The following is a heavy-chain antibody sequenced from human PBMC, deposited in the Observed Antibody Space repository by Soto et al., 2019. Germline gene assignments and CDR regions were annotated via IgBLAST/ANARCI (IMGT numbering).Heavy chain of an antibody. Sequence: GESLKISCAASGFTFSDYYMSWIRQAPGKGLEWVSHISSRGSTIYHADSVKGRFTISRDNAKNSLYLQMNSLRAEDTAVYYCARVGPPSDYWGQGTLVTVSS. CDR1: GFTFSDYY. CDR3: ARVGPPSDY. CDR2: ISSRGSTI. V-gene: IGHV3-11*01. J-gene: IGHJ4*02.